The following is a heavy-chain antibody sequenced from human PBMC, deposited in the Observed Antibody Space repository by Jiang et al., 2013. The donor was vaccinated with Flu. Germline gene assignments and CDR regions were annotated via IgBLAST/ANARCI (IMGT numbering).Heavy chain of an antibody. Sequence: VQLVESGAEVKKPGESLKISCKGSGYSFNSYWIGWVRQMPGKGLEWMGIIYPRDSDTRYSPSFQGQVTISVDKSITTAYLQWSSLMASDTAMYYCARLKHGPDGDFNPFDYWGQGTLVTVSS. D-gene: IGHD4-17*01. CDR3: ARLKHGPDGDFNPFDY. CDR2: IYPRDSDT. J-gene: IGHJ4*02. V-gene: IGHV5-51*01. CDR1: GYSFNSYW.